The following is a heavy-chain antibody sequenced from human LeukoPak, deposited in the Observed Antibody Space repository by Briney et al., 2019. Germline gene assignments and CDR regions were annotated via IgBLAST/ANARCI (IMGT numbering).Heavy chain of an antibody. V-gene: IGHV6-1*01. D-gene: IGHD2-15*01. CDR1: GDSVSSNSAA. Sequence: SQTLSLTCAISGDSVSSNSAAWNWIRQSPSRGLEWLGRTYYRSKWYNDYAVSVKSRITINPDTSKNQFSLQLNSVTPEDTAVYYCARELHRLKDYYYYMDVWGKGTTVTVSS. CDR3: ARELHRLKDYYYYMDV. J-gene: IGHJ6*03. CDR2: TYYRSKWYN.